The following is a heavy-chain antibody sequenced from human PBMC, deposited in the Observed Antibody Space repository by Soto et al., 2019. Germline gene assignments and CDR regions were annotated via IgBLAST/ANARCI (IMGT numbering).Heavy chain of an antibody. Sequence: ASVKVSCKASGYTFTGYYMHWVRQAPGQGLEWMGWINPNSGGTNYAQKFQGWVTMTRDTSISTAYMELSRLRSDDTAVYYCARGRVVTAHEDVWGQGTTVTVSS. V-gene: IGHV1-2*04. D-gene: IGHD2-21*02. CDR3: ARGRVVTAHEDV. CDR1: GYTFTGYY. CDR2: INPNSGGT. J-gene: IGHJ6*02.